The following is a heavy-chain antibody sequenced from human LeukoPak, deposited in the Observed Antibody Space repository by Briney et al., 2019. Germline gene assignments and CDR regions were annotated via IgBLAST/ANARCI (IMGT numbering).Heavy chain of an antibody. CDR2: IYYSGST. V-gene: IGHV4-59*08. Sequence: SETLSLTCTVSGGSISSYYWSWIRQPPGKGLEWIGYIYYSGSTNYNPSLKSRVTISVDTSKNQFSLKLSSVTAADTAVYYCAXXXXXLWSGPIGLGMDVWGQGTTVTVSS. J-gene: IGHJ6*02. D-gene: IGHD3-3*01. CDR3: AXXXXXLWSGPIGLGMDV. CDR1: GGSISSYY.